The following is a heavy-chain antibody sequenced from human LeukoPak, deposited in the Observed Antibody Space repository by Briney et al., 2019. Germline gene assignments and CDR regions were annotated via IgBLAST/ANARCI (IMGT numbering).Heavy chain of an antibody. Sequence: SETLSLTCAVYGGSFSGYYWSWIRQPPGKGLEWIGEINHSGSTNYNPSLKSRVTISVDTSKNQFSLKLSSVTAADTAVYYCASGGRRSSGYYRPGSYWGQGTLVTVSS. CDR3: ASGGRRSSGYYRPGSY. CDR2: INHSGST. CDR1: GGSFSGYY. D-gene: IGHD3-22*01. J-gene: IGHJ4*02. V-gene: IGHV4-34*01.